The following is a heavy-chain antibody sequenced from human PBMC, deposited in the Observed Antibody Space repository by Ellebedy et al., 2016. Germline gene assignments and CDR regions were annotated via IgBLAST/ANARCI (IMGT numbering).Heavy chain of an antibody. J-gene: IGHJ4*02. Sequence: GGSLRLXXAASGFSFSDSGMFWVRQASGKGLEWIGQIRSKARNYATVYDASVKGRFSISRDNPKNTLYLQMNSLRAEDTAVYYCAKDRDDDGDYVFDSWGQGTLVTVSS. CDR2: IRSKARNYAT. CDR1: GFSFSDSG. D-gene: IGHD4-17*01. V-gene: IGHV3-73*01. CDR3: AKDRDDDGDYVFDS.